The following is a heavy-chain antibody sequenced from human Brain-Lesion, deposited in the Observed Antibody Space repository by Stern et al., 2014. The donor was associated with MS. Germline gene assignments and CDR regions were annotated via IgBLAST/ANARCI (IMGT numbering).Heavy chain of an antibody. CDR1: GDSISSGDNY. J-gene: IGHJ4*02. Sequence: QLQLQESGPGLVKPSQTLSLTCNVSGDSISSGDNYWSWIRQSPGKGLEWIGYIYYIGSTFYNPSLKSRVTISVDTSQNQFSLRLGSVTAADTAVYYCARGESSRYYYYFDYWGQGTLVTVSS. CDR2: IYYIGST. D-gene: IGHD3-22*01. CDR3: ARGESSRYYYYFDY. V-gene: IGHV4-30-4*01.